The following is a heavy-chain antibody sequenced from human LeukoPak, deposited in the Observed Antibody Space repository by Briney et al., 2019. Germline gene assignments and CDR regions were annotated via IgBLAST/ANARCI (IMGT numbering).Heavy chain of an antibody. V-gene: IGHV3-21*01. D-gene: IGHD5-24*01. CDR2: ITSSSTYI. CDR1: GFSFSTFS. J-gene: IGHJ4*02. Sequence: GGSLRLSCAASGFSFSTFSINWVRQAPGKGLEWVSSITSSSTYIYYADSVKGRFTISRDNARNSLYLQMNSLRAEDTAVYYCARGRLQLHSLGYWGQGTLVTVSS. CDR3: ARGRLQLHSLGY.